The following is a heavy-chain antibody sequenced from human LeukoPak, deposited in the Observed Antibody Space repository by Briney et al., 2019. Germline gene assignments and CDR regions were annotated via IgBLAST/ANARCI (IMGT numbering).Heavy chain of an antibody. CDR1: GFIFSNYG. Sequence: GGSLRLSCEASGFIFSNYGMHWVRQAPGKGLEWVAVIQNDASTENFADSVKGRFTISRDNSKNTVFLQMNSLRVEDTAVYYCARELSQIVWGGLDYGGQGTLVSVSS. CDR2: IQNDASTE. CDR3: ARELSQIVWGGLDY. D-gene: IGHD2-21*01. J-gene: IGHJ4*02. V-gene: IGHV3-33*05.